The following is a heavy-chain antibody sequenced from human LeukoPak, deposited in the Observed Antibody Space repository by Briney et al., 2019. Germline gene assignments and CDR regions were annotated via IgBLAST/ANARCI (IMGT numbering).Heavy chain of an antibody. V-gene: IGHV1-69*13. CDR2: IIPIFGTA. CDR3: ARDPLGATLNYYYYMDV. CDR1: GGTFSSYA. D-gene: IGHD1-26*01. Sequence: SVKVSCKASGGTFSSYAISWVRQAPGQGLEWMGGIIPIFGTANYAQKFQGRVTITADESTSTAYMELSSLRSEDTAVYYCARDPLGATLNYYYYMDVWGKGTTVTVSS. J-gene: IGHJ6*03.